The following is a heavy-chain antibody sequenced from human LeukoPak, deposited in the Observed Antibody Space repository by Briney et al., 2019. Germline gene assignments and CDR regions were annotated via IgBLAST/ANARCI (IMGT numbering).Heavy chain of an antibody. V-gene: IGHV3-23*01. Sequence: GGSLRLSCVASGFTFRSYAMSWVRQAPGKGLEWVSAITDSGGTTYYADSVKGRFTISRDNSKNTLYLQMNSLRVDDTAVYYCARSIGGWLDSWGQGTLVTVSS. D-gene: IGHD2-15*01. CDR1: GFTFRSYA. CDR2: ITDSGGTT. J-gene: IGHJ5*01. CDR3: ARSIGGWLDS.